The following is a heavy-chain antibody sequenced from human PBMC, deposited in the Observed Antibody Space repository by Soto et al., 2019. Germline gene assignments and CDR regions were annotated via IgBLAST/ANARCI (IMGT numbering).Heavy chain of an antibody. V-gene: IGHV3-30*18. CDR2: ISYDGRNK. CDR3: AKDRGALRWSEEHYYFDY. D-gene: IGHD4-17*01. Sequence: PGGPLRLSCAASGFTFSSYGMHWVRQAPGKGLEWVAVISYDGRNKYYADAVKGRFTISRDNSKNTLYLQTNSLSTEDTAVYYCAKDRGALRWSEEHYYFDYWGQGSLVTVSS. CDR1: GFTFSSYG. J-gene: IGHJ4*02.